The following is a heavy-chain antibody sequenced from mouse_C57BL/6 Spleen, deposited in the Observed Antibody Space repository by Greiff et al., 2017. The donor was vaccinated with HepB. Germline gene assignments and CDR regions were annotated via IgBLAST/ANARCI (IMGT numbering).Heavy chain of an antibody. CDR1: GYSFTGYY. CDR2: INPSTGGT. Sequence: EVKLMESGPELVKPGASVKISCKASGYSFTGYYMNWVKQSPEKSLEWIGEINPSTGGTTYNQKFKAKATLTVDKSSSTAYMQLKGLTSEDSAVYYCARSGDGYYPFAYWGQGTLVTVSA. CDR3: ARSGDGYYPFAY. V-gene: IGHV1-42*01. D-gene: IGHD2-3*01. J-gene: IGHJ3*01.